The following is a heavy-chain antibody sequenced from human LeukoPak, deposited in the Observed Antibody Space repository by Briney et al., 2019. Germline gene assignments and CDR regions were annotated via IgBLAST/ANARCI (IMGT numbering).Heavy chain of an antibody. CDR3: AKGNVLRYFDWLSTFDY. CDR2: ISWNSGSI. CDR1: GFTFDDYA. V-gene: IGHV3-9*01. Sequence: DRSLRLSCAASGFTFDDYAMHWVRQAPGKGLEWVSGISWNSGSIGYADSVKGRFTISRDNAKNSLYLQMNSLRAEDTALYYCAKGNVLRYFDWLSTFDYWGQGTLVTVSS. J-gene: IGHJ4*02. D-gene: IGHD3-9*01.